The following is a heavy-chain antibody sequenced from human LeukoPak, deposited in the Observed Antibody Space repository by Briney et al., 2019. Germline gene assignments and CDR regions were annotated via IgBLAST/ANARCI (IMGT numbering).Heavy chain of an antibody. J-gene: IGHJ5*02. CDR3: TTVWDNSSWDL. CDR1: GFTFTNAW. D-gene: IGHD6-13*01. CDR2: IKSKTDGGTT. Sequence: KPGGSLRLSCTASGFTFTNAWMSWVRQAPGKGLEWVGRIKSKTDGGTTDSAAPVKGRFIISRDDSKNTLYLQMNSLKTEDTAVYYCTTVWDNSSWDLWGQGTLVTVSS. V-gene: IGHV3-15*01.